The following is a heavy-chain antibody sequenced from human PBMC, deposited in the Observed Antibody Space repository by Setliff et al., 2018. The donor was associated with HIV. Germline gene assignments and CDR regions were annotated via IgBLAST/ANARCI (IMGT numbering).Heavy chain of an antibody. Sequence: SETLSLTCTVSGASISSGGYYWSWIRQHPGKGLEWIGYIYYSGSTYYNPSLKSRVSMSVDTSKNQFSLKLSSVTAAGTAVYYCARAGGGGRWLHLSYWYFDLWGRGTLVTVSS. CDR3: ARAGGGGRWLHLSYWYFDL. J-gene: IGHJ2*01. CDR2: IYYSGST. V-gene: IGHV4-31*03. D-gene: IGHD3-16*01. CDR1: GASISSGGYY.